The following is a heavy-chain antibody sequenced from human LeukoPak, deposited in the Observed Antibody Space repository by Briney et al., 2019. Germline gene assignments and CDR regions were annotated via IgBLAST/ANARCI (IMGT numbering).Heavy chain of an antibody. CDR2: IYYSGST. Sequence: SQTLSLTCTVSGGSISSGGYYWSWIRQHPGKGLEWIGYIYYSGSTYYNPSLKSRVTISVDTSNNQFSLKLSSVTAADTAVYYCAREGESLSLFDYWGQGTLVTVSS. V-gene: IGHV4-31*03. CDR1: GGSISSGGYY. CDR3: AREGESLSLFDY. D-gene: IGHD2-21*01. J-gene: IGHJ4*02.